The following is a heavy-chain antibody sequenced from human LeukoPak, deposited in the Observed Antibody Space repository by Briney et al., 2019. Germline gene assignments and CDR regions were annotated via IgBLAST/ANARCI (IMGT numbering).Heavy chain of an antibody. Sequence: SETLSLTCTVSGGSISSSNYYWGWIRQPPGKGLEWIGNIFYSGSTHYNPSLKSRVTISVDTSKNQFSLKLNSVTAADTAVYHCAGLAVGTATIDYWGQGTLVTVSS. CDR3: AGLAVGTATIDY. CDR2: IFYSGST. V-gene: IGHV4-39*01. J-gene: IGHJ4*02. CDR1: GGSISSSNYY. D-gene: IGHD2-21*02.